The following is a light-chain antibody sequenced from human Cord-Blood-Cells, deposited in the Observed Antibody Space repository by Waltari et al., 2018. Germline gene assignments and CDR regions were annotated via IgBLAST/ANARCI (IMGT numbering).Light chain of an antibody. CDR3: CSYAGSYTP. V-gene: IGLV2-11*01. J-gene: IGLJ1*01. CDR2: DVS. Sequence: QSALTQPRSVSGSPGQSVTISCTGTSSDVGGYTYVSWYQQHPGKAPKLMIYDVSKRPSGVPDRFSGAKSGNTASLTISVLQAEDEADYYCCSYAGSYTPFGTGTKVTVL. CDR1: SSDVGGYTY.